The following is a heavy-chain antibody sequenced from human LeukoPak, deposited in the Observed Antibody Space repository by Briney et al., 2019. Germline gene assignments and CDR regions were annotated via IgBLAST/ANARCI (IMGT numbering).Heavy chain of an antibody. D-gene: IGHD2-2*02. CDR3: AREQVVPAAINWFDP. CDR1: GGSISSGDYY. V-gene: IGHV4-30-4*08. CDR2: IYYSGST. Sequence: SETLSLTCTVSGGSISSGDYYWSWIRQPPGKGLEWIGYIYYSGSTYYNPSLKSRVTISVDTSKNQFSLKLSSVTAADTAVYYCAREQVVPAAINWFDPWGQGTLVTVSS. J-gene: IGHJ5*02.